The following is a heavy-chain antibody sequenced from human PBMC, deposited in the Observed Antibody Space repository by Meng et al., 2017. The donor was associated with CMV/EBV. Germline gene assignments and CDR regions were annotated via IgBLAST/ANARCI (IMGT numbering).Heavy chain of an antibody. J-gene: IGHJ5*02. D-gene: IGHD6-6*01. CDR2: IYYSGST. CDR3: ARNPTAARGVDWFDP. Sequence: VYGGSCSGYYWSWIRQPPGKGLEWIGSIYYSGSTYYNPSLKSRVTISVDTSKNQFSLKLSSVTAADTAVYYCARNPTAARGVDWFDPWGQGTLVTVSS. CDR1: GGSCSGYY. V-gene: IGHV4-34*01.